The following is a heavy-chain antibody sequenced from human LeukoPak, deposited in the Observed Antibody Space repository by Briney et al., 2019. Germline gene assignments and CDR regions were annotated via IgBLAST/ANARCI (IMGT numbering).Heavy chain of an antibody. V-gene: IGHV3-7*03. CDR1: GFTSTSHS. Sequence: RGSLRLSCIASGFTSTSHSMSWIRQAPGGGLEWVGNIKHVGNETYYVDSVRGRVTISRDNAKNSLYLQMNSLRAEDTAVYFCARHNYYQFDYWGQGTLVTASS. CDR2: IKHVGNET. J-gene: IGHJ4*02. D-gene: IGHD1-20*01. CDR3: ARHNYYQFDY.